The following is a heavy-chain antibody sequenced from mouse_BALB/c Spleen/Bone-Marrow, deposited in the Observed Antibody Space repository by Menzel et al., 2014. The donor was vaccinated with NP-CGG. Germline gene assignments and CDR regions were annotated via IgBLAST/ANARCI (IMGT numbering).Heavy chain of an antibody. CDR2: INPDSSTI. J-gene: IGHJ3*01. V-gene: IGHV4-1*02. CDR3: ARPGWGNFVFVY. Sequence: EVKLQESGGGLAQPGGSLKLSCAASGLDFSRYWMSWVRQAPGKGLEWIGEINPDSSTINYTPSLKDKFIISRDNAKNTLYLQMSKVRSEDTALYYCARPGWGNFVFVYWGQGTLVTVST. CDR1: GLDFSRYW. D-gene: IGHD2-1*01.